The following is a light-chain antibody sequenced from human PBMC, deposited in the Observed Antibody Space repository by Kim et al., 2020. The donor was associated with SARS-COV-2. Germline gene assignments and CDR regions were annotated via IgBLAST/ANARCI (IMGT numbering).Light chain of an antibody. Sequence: AVGQTVTITCQGDSLRGYYASWFRQKSGQAPILVIYGDKNRPSGIPDRFSGSGSGNTASLTITGAQAEDEADYYCNSRDSSGNHVLFGGVTQLTVL. V-gene: IGLV3-19*01. CDR1: SLRGYY. J-gene: IGLJ3*02. CDR3: NSRDSSGNHVL. CDR2: GDK.